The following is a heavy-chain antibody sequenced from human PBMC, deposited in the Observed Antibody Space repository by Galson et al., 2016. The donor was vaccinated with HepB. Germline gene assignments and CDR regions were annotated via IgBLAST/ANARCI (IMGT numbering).Heavy chain of an antibody. V-gene: IGHV2-70*04. D-gene: IGHD3-3*01. J-gene: IGHJ4*02. CDR2: IDWDDDK. Sequence: PALVKPTQNLTLTCSFSGFSLSTTGMRVSWIRQPPGKGLEWIARIDWDDDKFYRTSLKTRLTISKDTSKNQVALTMTNMDPVDTATYYCAREGVALDHWGQGILVTVS. CDR3: AREGVALDH. CDR1: GFSLSTTGMR.